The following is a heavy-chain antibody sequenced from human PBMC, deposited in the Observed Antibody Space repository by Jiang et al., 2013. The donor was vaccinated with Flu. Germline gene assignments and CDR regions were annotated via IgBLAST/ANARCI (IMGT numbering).Heavy chain of an antibody. CDR3: XNILKSGSNFHFDF. Sequence: SGAEVRKPGSSVKVSCKASGGTFSSYAIGWVRQAPGQGLQWMGGIIPLHGTTYYAQKFQGRVTISADKFTSTWYMELSSLRSEDTAVYYCXNILKSGSNFHFDFWG. J-gene: IGHJ4*01. CDR1: GGTFSSYA. V-gene: IGHV1-69*06. D-gene: IGHD1-26*01. CDR2: IIPLHGTT.